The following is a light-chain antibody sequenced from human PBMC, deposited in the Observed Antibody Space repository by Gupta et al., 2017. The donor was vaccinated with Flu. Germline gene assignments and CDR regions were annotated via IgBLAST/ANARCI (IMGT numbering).Light chain of an antibody. CDR2: STN. CDR3: VLHVGSGIWV. CDR1: SGSVSSTNT. V-gene: IGLV8-61*01. Sequence: QTVVTQEPSFSVSPGGTVTLPCGLSSGSVSSTNTPSWYQQTPGQAPRTLIYSTNTRSSGVPDRFSGSIVGNKAALTITEAQADDESDYYCVLHVGSGIWVFGGGTKVTVL. J-gene: IGLJ3*02.